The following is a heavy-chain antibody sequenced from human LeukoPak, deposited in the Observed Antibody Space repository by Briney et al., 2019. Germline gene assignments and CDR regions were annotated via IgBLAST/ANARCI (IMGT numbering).Heavy chain of an antibody. D-gene: IGHD1-26*01. J-gene: IGHJ4*02. V-gene: IGHV3-48*03. Sequence: PGGSLRLSCVVSGFTFRNEEMNWVRQAPGKELEWIAYISNTGRPIHYRDSVKGRFTISRDNAQSSLFLQMNSLRPDDTAIYYCARGGNYAPFDYWGQGALVAVSS. CDR3: ARGGNYAPFDY. CDR1: GFTFRNEE. CDR2: ISNTGRPI.